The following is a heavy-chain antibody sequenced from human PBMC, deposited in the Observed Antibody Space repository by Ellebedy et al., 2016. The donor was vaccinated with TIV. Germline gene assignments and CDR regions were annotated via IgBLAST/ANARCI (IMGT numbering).Heavy chain of an antibody. V-gene: IGHV7-4-1*02. CDR3: ARLRPWELLDY. CDR1: GYTFTSYD. D-gene: IGHD1-26*01. Sequence: AASVKVSCKTSGYTFTSYDMIWVLQAPGQGLAWMGWSDTKTGNPTYAQGFTGRFVFSLDTSVSTAYLQISNLKAEDTAVFYCARLRPWELLDYWGQGTRVTVSS. J-gene: IGHJ4*02. CDR2: SDTKTGNP.